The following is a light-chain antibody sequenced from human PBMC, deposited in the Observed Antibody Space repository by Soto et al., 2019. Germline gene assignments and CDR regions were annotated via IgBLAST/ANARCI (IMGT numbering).Light chain of an antibody. CDR1: QSVSSSY. CDR3: QQYGSAPGKSELT. CDR2: GAS. V-gene: IGKV3-20*01. Sequence: EIVLTQSPGTLSLSPGERATLSCRASQSVSSSYLAWYQQKPGQAPRLLIYGASSRATGIPDRFSGSGSGTDFTLTISRLEPEDFAVYYCQQYGSAPGKSELTFGGGTKVEIK. J-gene: IGKJ4*01.